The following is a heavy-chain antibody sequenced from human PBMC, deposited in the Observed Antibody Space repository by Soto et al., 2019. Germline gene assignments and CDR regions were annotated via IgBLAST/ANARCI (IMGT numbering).Heavy chain of an antibody. CDR2: IYATGTI. J-gene: IGHJ5*02. CDR1: GASISGFY. Sequence: SETLSLTCTVSGASISGFYWSWIRKSAGKGLEWIGRIYATGTIDYNPSLKSRVMMSVDTSKKQFSLKLRSVTAADTAVYYCVRDGTKTLRDWFDPWGQGISVTVSS. CDR3: VRDGTKTLRDWFDP. D-gene: IGHD1-1*01. V-gene: IGHV4-4*07.